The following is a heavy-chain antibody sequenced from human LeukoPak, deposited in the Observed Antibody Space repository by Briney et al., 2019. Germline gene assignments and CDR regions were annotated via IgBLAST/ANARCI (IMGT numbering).Heavy chain of an antibody. CDR3: ANRPLDY. Sequence: GGSLRLSCAASGFSFSTYAMSWVRQAPGKGLEWVSAISATGGSTYYADSVKGRFTISRDNSKNTLYLQINTLRAEDTAVYYCANRPLDYWGQGALVTVSS. J-gene: IGHJ4*02. V-gene: IGHV3-23*01. CDR1: GFSFSTYA. CDR2: ISATGGST.